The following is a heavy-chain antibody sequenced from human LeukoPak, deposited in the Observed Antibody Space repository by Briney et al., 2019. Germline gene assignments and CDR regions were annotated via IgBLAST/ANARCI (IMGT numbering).Heavy chain of an antibody. J-gene: IGHJ4*02. CDR2: IRSSGTTI. D-gene: IGHD3-22*01. CDR1: GFTFTNYE. V-gene: IGHV3-48*03. Sequence: GGSLRLSCAASGFTFTNYEMTWVRQAPGKGLEWFSYIRSSGTTIYYADSVKGRFTISRDNAKNSLYLQMNSLRAEDTAVYYCAKDNYDSSTPYYFDYWGQGTLVTVSS. CDR3: AKDNYDSSTPYYFDY.